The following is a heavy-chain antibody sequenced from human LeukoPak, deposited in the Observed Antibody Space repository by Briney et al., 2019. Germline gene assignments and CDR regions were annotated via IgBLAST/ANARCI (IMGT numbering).Heavy chain of an antibody. J-gene: IGHJ5*02. CDR3: ARDQSGEWELVSGWWFDP. CDR1: GYTFTSYG. D-gene: IGHD1-26*01. Sequence: ASVTVSCKASGYTFTSYGISWVRQAPGQGLEWMGIINPSGGSTSYAQKFQGRVTMTRDMSTSTDYMELSSLRSEDTAVYYCARDQSGEWELVSGWWFDPWGQGTLVTVSS. CDR2: INPSGGST. V-gene: IGHV1-46*01.